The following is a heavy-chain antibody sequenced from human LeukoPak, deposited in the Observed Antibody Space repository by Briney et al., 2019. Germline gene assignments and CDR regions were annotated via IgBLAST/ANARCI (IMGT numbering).Heavy chain of an antibody. Sequence: SVKVSCKASGGTFSSYTISWVRQAPGQGLEWMGRIIPILGIANYAQKFQGRVTITADKSTSTAYVELSSLRSEDTAVYYCARGSTSSYYFDYWGQGTLVTVSS. CDR3: ARGSTSSYYFDY. CDR1: GGTFSSYT. CDR2: IIPILGIA. J-gene: IGHJ4*02. D-gene: IGHD2-2*01. V-gene: IGHV1-69*02.